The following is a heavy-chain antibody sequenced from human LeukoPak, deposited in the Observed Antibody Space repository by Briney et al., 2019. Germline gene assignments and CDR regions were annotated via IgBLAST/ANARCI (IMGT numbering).Heavy chain of an antibody. Sequence: GGSLRLSCAASGFTFSTYSMSWVRQAPGKGLQWVSSISSTSSYIYYAGSVKGRFTISRDNAKNSLYLQMNSLRAEDTAVYYCARYRIAVTDPFDYWGRGTLVTVSS. CDR3: ARYRIAVTDPFDY. D-gene: IGHD6-19*01. V-gene: IGHV3-21*01. CDR1: GFTFSTYS. CDR2: ISSTSSYI. J-gene: IGHJ4*02.